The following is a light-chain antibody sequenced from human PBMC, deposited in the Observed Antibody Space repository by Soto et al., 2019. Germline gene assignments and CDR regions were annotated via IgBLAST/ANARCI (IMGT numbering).Light chain of an antibody. CDR1: QSISRY. Sequence: DIQMTQSPSYLSSSFGDRVTITCRASQSISRYLNWYQQKPGKAPKLLIYAASSLQSGVPSRFSGSGSGTDFTLTISSLKHEDFATYYCQQSYSTTPTFGQGTKVDIK. CDR2: AAS. CDR3: QQSYSTTPT. J-gene: IGKJ1*01. V-gene: IGKV1-39*01.